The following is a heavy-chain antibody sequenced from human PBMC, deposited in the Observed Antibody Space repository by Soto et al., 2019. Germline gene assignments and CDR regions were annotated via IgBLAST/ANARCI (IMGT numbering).Heavy chain of an antibody. V-gene: IGHV1-2*02. CDR2: INSNSGGT. J-gene: IGHJ4*02. CDR1: GYTFTDHY. CDR3: ARDSPSLAYCGGDCYSIDY. Sequence: QEQLVQSGAEVKKPGASVKVSCKASGYTFTDHYIHWVRQAPGQGLEWMGWINSNSGGTNSAQKFQGRVTMTRDTSISTAYMELTRLRSDDTAMYYYARDSPSLAYCGGDCYSIDYWGQGTLVTVSS. D-gene: IGHD2-21*02.